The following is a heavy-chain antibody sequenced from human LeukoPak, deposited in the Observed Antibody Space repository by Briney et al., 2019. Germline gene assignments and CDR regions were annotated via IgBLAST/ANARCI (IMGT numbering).Heavy chain of an antibody. D-gene: IGHD3-10*01. CDR1: GFTFSSYA. J-gene: IGHJ4*02. CDR2: ITGGGDGT. Sequence: PGGSLRLSCAASGFTFSSYAMMWVRQAPGKRLEWISSITGGGDGTYYADSVRGRFTISRDNSDNTLYLQVNSLRAEDTAVYFCVKGFVHPTYYFDYWGQGTLVTVSS. CDR3: VKGFVHPTYYFDY. V-gene: IGHV3-23*01.